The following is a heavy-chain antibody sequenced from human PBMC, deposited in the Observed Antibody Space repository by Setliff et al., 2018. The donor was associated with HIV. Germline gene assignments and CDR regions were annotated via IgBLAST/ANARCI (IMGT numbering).Heavy chain of an antibody. D-gene: IGHD6-19*01. V-gene: IGHV3-23*01. CDR3: AKDHSSGWHYYFDY. J-gene: IGHJ4*02. Sequence: SLRLSCAASGFTFSSYAMNWVRQAPGKGLEWVSVITGGGDKTYYADSVKGRFTISRDNSKNTLYLQMDSLRAEDAAVYYCAKDHSSGWHYYFDYWGQGTLVTVSS. CDR2: ITGGGDKT. CDR1: GFTFSSYA.